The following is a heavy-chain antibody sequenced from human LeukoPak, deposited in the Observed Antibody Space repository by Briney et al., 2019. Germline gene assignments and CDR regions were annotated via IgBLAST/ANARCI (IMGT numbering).Heavy chain of an antibody. V-gene: IGHV3-23*01. Sequence: GGSLRLSCAASGFTFSKYAMSWVRQAPGKGLEWVSAISGSDGNTFYADSVKGRFTISRDNSKNTLSLQMNNLRAEDTALYYCARDSSVPYGITDWGQGTLVTAS. D-gene: IGHD4-17*01. J-gene: IGHJ4*02. CDR2: ISGSDGNT. CDR1: GFTFSKYA. CDR3: ARDSSVPYGITD.